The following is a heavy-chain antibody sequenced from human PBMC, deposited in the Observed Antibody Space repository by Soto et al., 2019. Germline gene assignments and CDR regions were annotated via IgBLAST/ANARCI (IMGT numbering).Heavy chain of an antibody. J-gene: IGHJ4*02. CDR3: ARDVYSSSRYFDY. CDR1: GFTFSSYS. V-gene: IGHV3-21*01. CDR2: ISSSSSYI. Sequence: GGSLRLSCAASGFTFSSYSMNWVRQAPGEGLEWVSSISSSSSYIYYADSVKGRFTISRDNAKNSLYLQMNSLRAEDTAVYYCARDVYSSSRYFDYWGQGTLVTVSS. D-gene: IGHD6-6*01.